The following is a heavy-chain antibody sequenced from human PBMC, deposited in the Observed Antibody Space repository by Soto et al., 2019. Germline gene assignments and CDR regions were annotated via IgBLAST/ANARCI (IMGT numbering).Heavy chain of an antibody. CDR1: VFTFSRVS. V-gene: IGHV3-21*01. CDR2: ISSGSSYT. Sequence: GGSLRLSCEASVFTFSRVSMNLVRQFPGKGLEWVASISSGSSYTWYADSVKGRFIISRDNAQNSLFLQMNTLRPEDTAMYYCARVAYWGPGTKVTVSS. J-gene: IGHJ4*02. CDR3: ARVAY.